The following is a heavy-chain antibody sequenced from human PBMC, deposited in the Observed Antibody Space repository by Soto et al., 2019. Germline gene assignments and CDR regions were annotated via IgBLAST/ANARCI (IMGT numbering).Heavy chain of an antibody. D-gene: IGHD4-17*01. CDR3: ATEDYGQYAYYLDV. CDR2: IKQDGSEK. Sequence: EVQLVESGGGLVQPGGSLRLSCAASGFTFSSYWMSWVRQAPGKGLEWVSNIKQDGSEKYYVDSVKGRFTISRDNAKNQLYLEMNSLRAEDTAVYYCATEDYGQYAYYLDVWGKGTTGTVSS. J-gene: IGHJ6*03. V-gene: IGHV3-7*01. CDR1: GFTFSSYW.